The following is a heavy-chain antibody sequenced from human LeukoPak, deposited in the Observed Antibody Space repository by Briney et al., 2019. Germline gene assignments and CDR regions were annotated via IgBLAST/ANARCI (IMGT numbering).Heavy chain of an antibody. CDR2: IIPILGIA. Sequence: GSSVKVSCKASGGTFSSYAISWVRQAPGQGLEWMGRIIPILGIANYAQKFQGRVTITADKSTSTAYMELSSLRSEDTAVYYCATGSPSQHSSGYYEEVLYWGQGTLVTVSS. V-gene: IGHV1-69*04. CDR1: GGTFSSYA. D-gene: IGHD3-22*01. J-gene: IGHJ4*02. CDR3: ATGSPSQHSSGYYEEVLY.